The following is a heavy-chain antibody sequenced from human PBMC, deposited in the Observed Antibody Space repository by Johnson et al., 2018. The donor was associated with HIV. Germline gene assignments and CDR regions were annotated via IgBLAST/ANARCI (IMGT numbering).Heavy chain of an antibody. CDR1: GFTVSSNY. V-gene: IGHV3-30-3*01. D-gene: IGHD6-19*01. CDR2: ISYDGTNK. Sequence: QVQLVESGGGLVQPGGSLRLSCAAFGFTVSSNYMSWVRQAPGKGLEWVAVISYDGTNKYSADSVNGRFTISRDNSKNTLYLQMNSLGAEDTAVYYCAREPGYSSGPDAFDLWGQGTMVTVSS. J-gene: IGHJ3*01. CDR3: AREPGYSSGPDAFDL.